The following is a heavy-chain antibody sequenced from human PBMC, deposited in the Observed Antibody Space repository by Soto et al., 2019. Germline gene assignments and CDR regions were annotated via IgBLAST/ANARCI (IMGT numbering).Heavy chain of an antibody. J-gene: IGHJ4*02. D-gene: IGHD6-13*01. CDR1: GGSISSYH. Sequence: PSETLSLTCTVSGGSISSYHWSWIRQPPGKGLEWIGYIYYSGSTNYNPSLKSRVTISVDTSKNQFSLKLSSVTAADTAVYYCARDNGIAAAALWGQGTLVTVS. CDR3: ARDNGIAAAAL. V-gene: IGHV4-59*01. CDR2: IYYSGST.